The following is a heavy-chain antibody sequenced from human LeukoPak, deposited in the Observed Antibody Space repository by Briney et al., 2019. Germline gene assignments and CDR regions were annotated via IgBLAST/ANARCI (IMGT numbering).Heavy chain of an antibody. CDR2: IYYSGNT. CDR1: GGSISSGSYY. Sequence: PSETLSLTCTVSGGSISSGSYYWGWIRQPPGKGLEWIGTIYYSGNTYYNPSLKSRVTMSVDTSKNQFSLKLSSVTAADTAVYYCVRDRELTYWSQGTLVTVSS. D-gene: IGHD1-26*01. J-gene: IGHJ4*02. V-gene: IGHV4-39*02. CDR3: VRDRELTY.